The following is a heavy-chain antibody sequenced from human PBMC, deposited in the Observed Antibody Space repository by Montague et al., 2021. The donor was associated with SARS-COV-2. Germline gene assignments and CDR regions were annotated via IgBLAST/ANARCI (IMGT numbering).Heavy chain of an antibody. D-gene: IGHD3-16*01. Sequence: SLRLSCAAAGLTVTTNYMSWVRQAPGKRLEWVSLMFRGGAKYYADSVKGRFSISRDESKNTLYLEMNSLRDEDTAVYYCARVLGKVTDSWGPGTLVTVSS. V-gene: IGHV3-53*05. J-gene: IGHJ5*01. CDR2: MFRGGAK. CDR1: GLTVTTNY. CDR3: ARVLGKVTDS.